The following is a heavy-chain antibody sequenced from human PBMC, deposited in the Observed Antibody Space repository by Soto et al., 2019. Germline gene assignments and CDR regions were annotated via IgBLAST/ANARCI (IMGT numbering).Heavy chain of an antibody. CDR1: GYSFTNYW. V-gene: IGHV5-51*01. CDR2: IYPGDSDT. D-gene: IGHD4-17*01. CDR3: AIPADYGGNSRFDF. Sequence: PGESLKISCKGSGYSFTNYWIGWVRQMPGKGLEWMGLIYPGDSDTRYSPSFQGQVTISADKSISTAYLQWSSLKASDTAMHYCAIPADYGGNSRFDFWGQGTLVTVSS. J-gene: IGHJ4*02.